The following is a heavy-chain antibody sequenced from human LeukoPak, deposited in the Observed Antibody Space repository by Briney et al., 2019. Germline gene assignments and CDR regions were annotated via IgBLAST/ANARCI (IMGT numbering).Heavy chain of an antibody. CDR2: IYHSGST. D-gene: IGHD3-10*01. CDR1: GYSLSSGYY. Sequence: SETLCLTCAVSGYSLSSGYYWGWIRQPPGKGLEWIGSIYHSGSTYYNPSLKSRVTISVDTSKNQFSLELSSVTAADTAAYYCARGVGGWFGESNWFDPWGQGTLVTVSS. J-gene: IGHJ5*02. CDR3: ARGVGGWFGESNWFDP. V-gene: IGHV4-38-2*01.